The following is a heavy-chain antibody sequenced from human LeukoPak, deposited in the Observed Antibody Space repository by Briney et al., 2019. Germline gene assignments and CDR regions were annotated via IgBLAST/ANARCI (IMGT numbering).Heavy chain of an antibody. D-gene: IGHD3-22*01. Sequence: GGSLRLSCAASGFTFSNAWMSWVRQAPGKGLEWVGRIKSKTDGGTTDYPAPVKRRFTISRDDSKNTLYLQMNSLKTEDTAVYYCTTDSSGYYYTHDYWGQGTLVTVSS. CDR1: GFTFSNAW. CDR2: IKSKTDGGTT. V-gene: IGHV3-15*01. CDR3: TTDSSGYYYTHDY. J-gene: IGHJ4*02.